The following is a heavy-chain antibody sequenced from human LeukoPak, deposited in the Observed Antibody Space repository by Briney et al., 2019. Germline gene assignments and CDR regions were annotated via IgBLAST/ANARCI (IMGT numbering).Heavy chain of an antibody. J-gene: IGHJ4*02. Sequence: ASVKVSCKASGYTFTGYYMHWVRQAPGQGLEWMGWINPNSGGTNYAQKFQGRVTITRDTSISTAYMELSRLRFDDTAVYYCARNFTCSGGSCYEGGYWGQGTLVTVSS. V-gene: IGHV1-2*02. CDR3: ARNFTCSGGSCYEGGY. D-gene: IGHD2-15*01. CDR2: INPNSGGT. CDR1: GYTFTGYY.